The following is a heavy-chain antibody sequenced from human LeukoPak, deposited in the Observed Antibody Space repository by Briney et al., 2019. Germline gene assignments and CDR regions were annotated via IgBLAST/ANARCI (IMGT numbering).Heavy chain of an antibody. Sequence: GGSLTLSCEDSGFTFRSYEMNWVRQAPGKGLEWVSSISSSSSNIYYADSVKGRFTISRDNAKNSLYLQMNSLRAEDTAVYYCARGPTMKMDVWGKGTTVTVSS. CDR2: ISSSSSNI. D-gene: IGHD3-22*01. V-gene: IGHV3-21*01. CDR3: ARGPTMKMDV. CDR1: GFTFRSYE. J-gene: IGHJ6*04.